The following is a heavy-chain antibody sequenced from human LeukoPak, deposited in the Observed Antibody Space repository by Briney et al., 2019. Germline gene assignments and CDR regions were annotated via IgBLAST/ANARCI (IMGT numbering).Heavy chain of an antibody. CDR3: AVPIVDIYTVDAFHI. J-gene: IGHJ3*02. V-gene: IGHV4-39*07. D-gene: IGHD2-2*03. Sequence: PSETLSLTCTVSGGSIRNGSYYWAWIRQPPGEGLEWIGNIYYSESTSYNPSLKSRVTIAVDTSKNQFSLNLNSVAAADTAVYYCAVPIVDIYTVDAFHIWGQGTMVTVSS. CDR1: GGSIRNGSYY. CDR2: IYYSEST.